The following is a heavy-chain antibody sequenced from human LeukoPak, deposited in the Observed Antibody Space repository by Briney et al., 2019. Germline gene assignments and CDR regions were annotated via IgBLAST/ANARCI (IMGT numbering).Heavy chain of an antibody. CDR1: GYTFTGYY. Sequence: ASAKVSCKASGYTFTGYYMHWVRQAPGQGLEWMGWINSNSGGTNYVQKFQGRVTMTRDTSISTVYMELSRLRSDDTAMYYCAREKVEGANWFDPWGQGTLVTVFS. D-gene: IGHD2-15*01. J-gene: IGHJ5*02. CDR3: AREKVEGANWFDP. V-gene: IGHV1-2*02. CDR2: INSNSGGT.